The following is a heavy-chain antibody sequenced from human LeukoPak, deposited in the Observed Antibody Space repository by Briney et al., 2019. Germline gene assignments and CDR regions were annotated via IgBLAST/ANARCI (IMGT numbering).Heavy chain of an antibody. Sequence: GASVKVSCKASGYTFTSYDINWVRQATGQGLEWMGWMNPNSGNTGYAQKFQGRVTLTRNTSISTAYMELSSLRSEDTAVYYCARVPFVVAATTRWFDPWGQGTLVTVSS. V-gene: IGHV1-8*01. CDR3: ARVPFVVAATTRWFDP. D-gene: IGHD2-15*01. CDR1: GYTFTSYD. J-gene: IGHJ5*02. CDR2: MNPNSGNT.